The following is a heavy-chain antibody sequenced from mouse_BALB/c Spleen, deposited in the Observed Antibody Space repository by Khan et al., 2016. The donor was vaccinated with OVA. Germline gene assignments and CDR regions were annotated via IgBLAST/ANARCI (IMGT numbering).Heavy chain of an antibody. CDR2: ISYSGST. CDR1: GYSITSDYA. J-gene: IGHJ2*01. Sequence: EVQLVESGPGLVKPSQSLSLTCTVTGYSITSDYAWNWIRQFPGNKLEWMGYISYSGSTSYNPSLKSRISITRDTSKNQFFLQLNSVTTEDTATYYCARGGDYEYYFDYWGQGTTLTVSS. V-gene: IGHV3-2*02. CDR3: ARGGDYEYYFDY. D-gene: IGHD2-4*01.